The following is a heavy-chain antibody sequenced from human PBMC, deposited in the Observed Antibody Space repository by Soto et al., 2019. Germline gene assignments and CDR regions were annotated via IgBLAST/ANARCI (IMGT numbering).Heavy chain of an antibody. J-gene: IGHJ4*02. D-gene: IGHD6-6*01. CDR3: AKPDTGRSSYYFDY. Sequence: QTGGSLRLSCAASGFTFSSYAMSWVRQAPGKGLEWVSAISGSGGSTYYADSVKGRFTISRDNSKNTLYLQMNSLRAEDTAVYYCAKPDTGRSSYYFDYWGQGTLVTVSS. CDR1: GFTFSSYA. CDR2: ISGSGGST. V-gene: IGHV3-23*01.